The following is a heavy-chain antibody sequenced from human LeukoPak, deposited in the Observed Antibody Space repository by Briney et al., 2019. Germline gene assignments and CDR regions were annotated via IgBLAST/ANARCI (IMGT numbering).Heavy chain of an antibody. D-gene: IGHD1-26*01. CDR2: IYPGDPDT. Sequence: GESLKISCKGSGYSFTSYWIGWVRQMPGKGLEWMGIIYPGDPDTRYSPSFQGQVTISADKSISTAYLQWSSLKASDTAMYYCARHTRGSYYYYYYMDVWGKGTTVTVSS. J-gene: IGHJ6*03. V-gene: IGHV5-51*01. CDR1: GYSFTSYW. CDR3: ARHTRGSYYYYYYMDV.